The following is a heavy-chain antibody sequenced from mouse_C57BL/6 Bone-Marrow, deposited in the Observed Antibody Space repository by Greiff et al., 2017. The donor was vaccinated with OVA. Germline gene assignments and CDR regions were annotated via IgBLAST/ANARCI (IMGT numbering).Heavy chain of an antibody. CDR2: IYPGSGRT. J-gene: IGHJ2*01. D-gene: IGHD2-2*01. CDR3: AKKGLLWLRRGFDY. CDR1: GYTFTSYW. Sequence: QVQLQQPGAELVKPGASVKMSCKASGYTFTSYWITWVKQRPGQGLEWIGDIYPGSGRTNFNEKCKSKATLTVDTSSSTAYMQLSSLTSEDSAVYYCAKKGLLWLRRGFDYWGQGTTLTVST. V-gene: IGHV1-55*01.